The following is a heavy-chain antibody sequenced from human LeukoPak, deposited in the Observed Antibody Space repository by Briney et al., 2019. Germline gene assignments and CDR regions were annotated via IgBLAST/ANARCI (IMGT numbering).Heavy chain of an antibody. Sequence: SETLSLTCAVYGGSFSGYYWSWIRQPPGKGLEWIGEINHSGSTHYNPSLKSRVTISVDTSKNQFSLKLSSVTAADTAVYYCARRGHSAVGAWGQGTMVTVSS. CDR2: INHSGST. CDR1: GGSFSGYY. CDR3: ARRGHSAVGA. J-gene: IGHJ3*01. V-gene: IGHV4-34*01. D-gene: IGHD6-19*01.